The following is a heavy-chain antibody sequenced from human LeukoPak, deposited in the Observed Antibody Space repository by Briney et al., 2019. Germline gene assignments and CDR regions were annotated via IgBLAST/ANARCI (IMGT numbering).Heavy chain of an antibody. J-gene: IGHJ4*02. CDR1: GGSISSYY. CDR2: IYYSGSN. Sequence: SETLSLTCTVSGGSISSYYWSWIRQPPGKGLEWIGSIYYSGSNYYNPSLKSRVTISVDTSKNQFSLKLSSVTAADTAVYYCARDNGYYDFWSGYPYYFDYWGQGTLVTVSS. CDR3: ARDNGYYDFWSGYPYYFDY. D-gene: IGHD3-3*01. V-gene: IGHV4-39*07.